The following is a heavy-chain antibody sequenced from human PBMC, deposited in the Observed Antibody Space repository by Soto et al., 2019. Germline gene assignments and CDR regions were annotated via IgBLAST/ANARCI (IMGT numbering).Heavy chain of an antibody. CDR1: GYSFTSYW. CDR2: IYPGDSDT. D-gene: IGHD6-13*01. CDR3: ARTAAAGKYYYGVDV. J-gene: IGHJ6*02. Sequence: GESLKISCKGSGYSFTSYWISWVRQMPGKGLEWMGIIYPGDSDTRYSPSFQCQVTISADKSISTAYLQWSSLKASDTAMYYCARTAAAGKYYYGVDVWGQGTTVTVSS. V-gene: IGHV5-51*01.